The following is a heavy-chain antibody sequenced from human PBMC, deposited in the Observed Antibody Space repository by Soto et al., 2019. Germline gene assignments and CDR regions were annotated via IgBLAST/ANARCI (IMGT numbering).Heavy chain of an antibody. Sequence: QVQLEQSGADVKKPGASVKLSCKASGYAFNNYDINWVRQAAGRGLEWMGWMNPKSGNTGYARKFQGRLTMTRDTFTTTAYLELSSLTSEDTAVYYGARECSGRSCDLDNTLDVWGQGTVVTVSS. V-gene: IGHV1-8*01. CDR1: GYAFNNYD. D-gene: IGHD2-15*01. J-gene: IGHJ3*01. CDR2: MNPKSGNT. CDR3: ARECSGRSCDLDNTLDV.